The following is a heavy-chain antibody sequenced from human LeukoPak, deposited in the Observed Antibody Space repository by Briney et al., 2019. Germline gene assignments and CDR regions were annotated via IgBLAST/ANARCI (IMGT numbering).Heavy chain of an antibody. CDR3: ARLSDYYDSSGYTYYFDY. Sequence: GGSLRLSCAASGFTFSSYSMNWVRPAPGKGLEWVSSISSSSSYIYYADSVKGRFTISRDNAKNSLYLQMNSLRAEDTAVYYCARLSDYYDSSGYTYYFDYWGQGTLVTVSS. V-gene: IGHV3-21*01. CDR1: GFTFSSYS. D-gene: IGHD3-22*01. CDR2: ISSSSSYI. J-gene: IGHJ4*02.